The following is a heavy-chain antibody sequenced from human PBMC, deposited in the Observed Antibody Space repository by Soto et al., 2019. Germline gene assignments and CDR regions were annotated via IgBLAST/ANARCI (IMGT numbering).Heavy chain of an antibody. V-gene: IGHV3-73*01. CDR3: TRHHIDY. J-gene: IGHJ4*02. Sequence: EVQLVESGGGLVQPGRSLKLSCTASGFPFSDAALHWVRQVPGKGLEWVGRIRTRTNSYATQYVASVKGRFTISRDDSKNTAYLQMNSLTIEDTAVYYCTRHHIDYWGQGTLVTVSS. CDR1: GFPFSDAA. CDR2: IRTRTNSYAT.